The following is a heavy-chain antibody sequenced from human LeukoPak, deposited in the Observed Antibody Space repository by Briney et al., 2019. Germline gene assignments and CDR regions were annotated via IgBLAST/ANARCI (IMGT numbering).Heavy chain of an antibody. CDR3: ARDNCIGGSCFTLDY. D-gene: IGHD2-15*01. V-gene: IGHV4-4*07. Sequence: SETLSLTCGVSGGSINSYYWSWIRQPAGKGLEWIVRMYTSGSTNYKPSLKRRVTMSVDTSKNQFSLKLSSVTAADTAVYYCARDNCIGGSCFTLDYWGQGTLVTVSS. J-gene: IGHJ4*02. CDR1: GGSINSYY. CDR2: MYTSGST.